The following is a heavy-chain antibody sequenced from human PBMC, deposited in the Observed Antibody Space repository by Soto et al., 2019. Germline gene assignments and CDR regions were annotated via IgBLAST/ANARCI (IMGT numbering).Heavy chain of an antibody. Sequence: ASVKVSCKASGYTFTSYGISWVRQAPGQGLEWMGWISAYNGNTNYAQKLQGRVTISRDNSKNTLYLQMNSLRAEDTAVYYCARARVPKDTVAGLNYWGQGTLVTVSS. D-gene: IGHD2-15*01. CDR3: ARARVPKDTVAGLNY. V-gene: IGHV1-18*01. CDR2: ISAYNGNT. CDR1: GYTFTSYG. J-gene: IGHJ4*02.